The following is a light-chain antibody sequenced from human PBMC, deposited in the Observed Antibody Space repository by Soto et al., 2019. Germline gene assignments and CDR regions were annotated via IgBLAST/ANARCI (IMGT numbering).Light chain of an antibody. CDR1: QSVSSN. CDR3: QQYNNWTPWT. CDR2: GAS. V-gene: IGKV3-15*01. J-gene: IGKJ1*01. Sequence: EIVMTQSPATLSVSPGERATLSCRASQSVSSNLAWYQQKPGQAPWPLIYGASTRAPGIPARFSGSGSGTEFTLTINCLQSEDFAVYYCQQYNNWTPWTFGQGTKVEIK.